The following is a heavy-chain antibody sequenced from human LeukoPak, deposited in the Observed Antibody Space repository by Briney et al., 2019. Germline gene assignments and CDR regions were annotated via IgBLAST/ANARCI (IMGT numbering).Heavy chain of an antibody. Sequence: SETLSLTCTVSGDSISSYYWSWIRQPPGRGLAWIGYIYSSASTKYNPSLKSRVTISVDTSKNQFSLKLSSVTAADTAVYYCARARVRSYSYDSSGFYTSDWQFDLWGRGTLVTVSS. V-gene: IGHV4-59*01. D-gene: IGHD3-22*01. CDR1: GDSISSYY. CDR3: ARARVRSYSYDSSGFYTSDWQFDL. CDR2: IYSSAST. J-gene: IGHJ2*01.